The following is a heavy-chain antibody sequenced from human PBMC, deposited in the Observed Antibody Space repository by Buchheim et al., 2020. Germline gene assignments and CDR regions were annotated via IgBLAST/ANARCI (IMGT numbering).Heavy chain of an antibody. V-gene: IGHV1-8*01. CDR3: ARALTSPDMGVFDP. CDR2: VHPHNGHT. CDR1: GYTFSNYH. Sequence: QVPLVQSGAEVKKPGASVKVSCKASGYTFSNYHINWVRQATGQGPEWMGWVHPHNGHTGYAQKFQGRVTMTRNTSISTAYMELSSLRSEDTAVYYCARALTSPDMGVFDPWGQGTL. J-gene: IGHJ5*02. D-gene: IGHD3-16*01.